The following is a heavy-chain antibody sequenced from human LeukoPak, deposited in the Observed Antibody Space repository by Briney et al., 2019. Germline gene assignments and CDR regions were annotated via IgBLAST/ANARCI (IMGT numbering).Heavy chain of an antibody. J-gene: IGHJ4*02. Sequence: GGSLRLSCAASGFSVSSYYMTWVRQAPGKGLEWVSVIYPGGSTYYADSVKGRFTISRDNSKNTLYLQMNSLRAEDTAVYYCARVVDEYYFDYWGQGALVTVSS. D-gene: IGHD2-21*01. CDR3: ARVVDEYYFDY. CDR2: IYPGGST. V-gene: IGHV3-66*01. CDR1: GFSVSSYY.